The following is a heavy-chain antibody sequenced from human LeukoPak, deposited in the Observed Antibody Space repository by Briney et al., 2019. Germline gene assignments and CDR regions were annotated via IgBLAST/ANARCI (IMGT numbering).Heavy chain of an antibody. V-gene: IGHV3-7*03. D-gene: IGHD3-3*01. CDR2: EX. Sequence: EXYYVDSVKGRFTIXRDNAKNSLYLQMNSLRAEDTAVYYXASHPYYDFWSGYKPFEYFQHWGQGTLVTVSS. J-gene: IGHJ1*01. CDR3: ASHPYYDFWSGYKPFEYFQH.